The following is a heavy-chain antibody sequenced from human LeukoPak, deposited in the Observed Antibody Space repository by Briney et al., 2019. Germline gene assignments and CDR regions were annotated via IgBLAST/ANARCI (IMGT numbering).Heavy chain of an antibody. J-gene: IGHJ5*02. Sequence: GASVKVSCKASGYTFTGYYMHWVRQAPGQGLEWMGWINPNSGGTNYAQKFQGRVTMTRDTSISTAYMELSRLRSDDTAVYYCARALTDSSSSRLAGFGPWGQGTLVTVSS. D-gene: IGHD6-6*01. CDR2: INPNSGGT. V-gene: IGHV1-2*02. CDR1: GYTFTGYY. CDR3: ARALTDSSSSRLAGFGP.